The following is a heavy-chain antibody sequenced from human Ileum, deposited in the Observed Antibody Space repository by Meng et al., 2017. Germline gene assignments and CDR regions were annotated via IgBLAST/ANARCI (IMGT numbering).Heavy chain of an antibody. CDR3: ARVRETSPKIDGRFDY. Sequence: GESLKISCAASGFTFDDFGMNWVRQAPGKGLEWVSGINWNGGSAGYADSVKGRFTISRDNAKNSLYLQMNSLRAEDTALYYCARVRETSPKIDGRFDYWGQGTLVTVSS. CDR1: GFTFDDFG. D-gene: IGHD5-24*01. V-gene: IGHV3-20*04. J-gene: IGHJ4*01. CDR2: INWNGGSA.